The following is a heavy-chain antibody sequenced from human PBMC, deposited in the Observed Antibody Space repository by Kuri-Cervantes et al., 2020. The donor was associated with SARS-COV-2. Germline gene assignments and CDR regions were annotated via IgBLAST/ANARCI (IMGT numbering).Heavy chain of an antibody. CDR1: GGSISSSSYY. CDR2: INHSGST. J-gene: IGHJ5*02. CDR3: ARVLIAVAGLFWFDP. Sequence: GSLRLSCTVSGGSISSSSYYWSWIRQPPGKGLEWIGEINHSGSTNYNPSLKSRVTISVDASKNQFSLKLSSVTAADTAVYYCARVLIAVAGLFWFDPWGQGTLVTVSS. D-gene: IGHD6-19*01. V-gene: IGHV4-39*07.